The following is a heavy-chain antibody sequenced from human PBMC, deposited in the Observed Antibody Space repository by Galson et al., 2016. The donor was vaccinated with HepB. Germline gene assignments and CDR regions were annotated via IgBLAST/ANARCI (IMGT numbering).Heavy chain of an antibody. J-gene: IGHJ6*02. CDR1: GSTLTRLS. D-gene: IGHD1/OR15-1a*01. Sequence: SVKVSCKVSGSTLTRLSMHWVRQGPGKGLEWVGGFDPEDDETVYAQQFQGRVTMTEDRSIDTAYMELSSLRSEDTAVYYCATGGTGYSYFAMDVWGQGTTVTVSS. V-gene: IGHV1-24*01. CDR3: ATGGTGYSYFAMDV. CDR2: FDPEDDET.